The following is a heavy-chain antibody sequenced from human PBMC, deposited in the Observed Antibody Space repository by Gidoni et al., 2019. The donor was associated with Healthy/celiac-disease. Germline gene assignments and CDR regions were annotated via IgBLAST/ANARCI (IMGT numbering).Heavy chain of an antibody. J-gene: IGHJ6*02. Sequence: EVQLVESGGGLVQPGGSLRLSCAASGFTFSSYDMPWVRHATGKGLEWVSAIGTAGDPYYPGSVKGRFTISRENAKNSLYLQMNSLRAGDTAVYYCARDGGYSSSWYSGMDVWGQGTTVTVSS. D-gene: IGHD6-13*01. CDR3: ARDGGYSSSWYSGMDV. CDR1: GFTFSSYD. V-gene: IGHV3-13*05. CDR2: IGTAGDP.